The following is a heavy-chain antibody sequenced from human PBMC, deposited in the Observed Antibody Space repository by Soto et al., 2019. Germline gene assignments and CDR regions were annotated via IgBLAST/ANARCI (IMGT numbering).Heavy chain of an antibody. CDR2: ISGSGGST. CDR1: GFTFSSYA. J-gene: IGHJ4*02. D-gene: IGHD6-13*01. CDR3: AKEEQQQLAFDY. Sequence: EVQLLESGGGLVQPGGSLRLSCAASGFTFSSYAMSWVRQAPGKGLEWVSAISGSGGSTYYEDSVKGRFTISRDNSKNTLYLQMNSLRAEDTAVYYWAKEEQQQLAFDYWGQGTLVTVSS. V-gene: IGHV3-23*01.